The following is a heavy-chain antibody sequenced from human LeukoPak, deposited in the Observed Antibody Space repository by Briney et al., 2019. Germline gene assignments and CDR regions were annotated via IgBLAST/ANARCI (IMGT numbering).Heavy chain of an antibody. V-gene: IGHV1-2*02. CDR3: ARVGTAAATADS. Sequence: ASVKVSCKASGYTFTGYYMHWVRQAPGQGLEWMGWINPNSGGSTDYAQKFQGRVTMTSDTSTSTVYMQLNDLTSEDTAVYFCARVGTAAATADSWGQGTLVTVSS. J-gene: IGHJ4*02. D-gene: IGHD6-25*01. CDR1: GYTFTGYY. CDR2: INPNSGGST.